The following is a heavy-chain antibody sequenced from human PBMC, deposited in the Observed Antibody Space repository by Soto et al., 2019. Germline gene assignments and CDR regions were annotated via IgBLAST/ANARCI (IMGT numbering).Heavy chain of an antibody. CDR1: GGSVSSDTHY. CDR3: ARFVRSCSGTTCYTRADV. Sequence: SETRSPSCPVSGGSVSSDTHYGSWIRQPHGKRLEWLGFIYSSGSTNYNPSLKSRVTMSVDTSKNQFSLKLRSVIVADTAVYHCARFVRSCSGTTCYTRADVWGQGTTVTVSS. CDR2: IYSSGST. D-gene: IGHD2-2*02. J-gene: IGHJ6*02. V-gene: IGHV4-61*01.